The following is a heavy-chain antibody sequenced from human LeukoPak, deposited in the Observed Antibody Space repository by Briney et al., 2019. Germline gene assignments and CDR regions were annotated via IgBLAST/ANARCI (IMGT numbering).Heavy chain of an antibody. J-gene: IGHJ4*02. CDR2: IYYSGST. CDR3: ARGGDIAAAIFDY. D-gene: IGHD6-13*01. V-gene: IGHV4-59*01. CDR1: GGSISSYY. Sequence: SETLSLTCTVSGGSISSYYWSWIRQPPAQGLEWIGYIYYSGSTNYNTSLKSRVTISVDTSKNQFSLKLSSVTAADTAVYYCARGGDIAAAIFDYWGQGTLVTVSS.